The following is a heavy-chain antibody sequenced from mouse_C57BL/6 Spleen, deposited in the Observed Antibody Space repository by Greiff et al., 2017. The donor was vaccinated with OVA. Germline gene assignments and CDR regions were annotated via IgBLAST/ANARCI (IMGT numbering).Heavy chain of an antibody. CDR1: GYTFTDYD. Sequence: VQLQESGAELVRPGASVTLSCKASGYTFTDYDMHWVKQTPVHGLEWIGAIDPETGGTAYNQKFKGKAILTADKSSSTAYMELRSLTSEDSAVYYCAYDRFAYWGQGTLVTVSA. CDR2: IDPETGGT. J-gene: IGHJ3*01. CDR3: AYDRFAY. V-gene: IGHV1-15*01. D-gene: IGHD6-5*01.